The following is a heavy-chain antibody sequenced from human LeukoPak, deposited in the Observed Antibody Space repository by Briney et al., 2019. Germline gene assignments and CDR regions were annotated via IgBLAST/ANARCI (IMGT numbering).Heavy chain of an antibody. J-gene: IGHJ6*03. CDR3: ARLSAYYYGSYFYYYMDV. Sequence: PGGSLRLSCAASGFTFSVSWMSWVRQAPGKGPEWVANIRQDESERYFADSVKGRFTISRDNAKKSVYLHMSSLRAEDTALYYCARLSAYYYGSYFYYYMDVWGKGTTVTVSS. V-gene: IGHV3-7*01. CDR2: IRQDESER. CDR1: GFTFSVSW. D-gene: IGHD3-10*01.